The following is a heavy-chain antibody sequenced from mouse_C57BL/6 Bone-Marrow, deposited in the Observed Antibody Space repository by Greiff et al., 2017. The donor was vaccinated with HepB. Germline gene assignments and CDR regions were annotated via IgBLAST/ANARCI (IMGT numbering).Heavy chain of an antibody. J-gene: IGHJ4*01. CDR2: IHPNSGST. Sequence: QVQLQQPGAKLVKPGASVKLSCKASGYTFTSYWMHWVKQRPGQGLEWIGMIHPNSGSTNYNEKFKSKATLTVDKSSSTAYMQLSSLTSEDSAVYYCARSGIYYDYDVGAMDYWGQGTSVTVSS. V-gene: IGHV1-64*01. D-gene: IGHD2-4*01. CDR3: ARSGIYYDYDVGAMDY. CDR1: GYTFTSYW.